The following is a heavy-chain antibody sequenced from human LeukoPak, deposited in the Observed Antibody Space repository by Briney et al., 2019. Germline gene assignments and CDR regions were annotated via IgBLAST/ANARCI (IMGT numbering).Heavy chain of an antibody. CDR2: IYYSGST. J-gene: IGHJ6*02. CDR1: GGSISSYY. Sequence: SETLSLTCTVSGGSISSYYWSWIRQPAGKGLEWIGYIYYSGSTNYNPSLKSRVTISVDTSKNQFSLKLSSVTAADTAVYYCARYTRGRNGMDVWGQGTTVTVSS. V-gene: IGHV4-59*08. D-gene: IGHD1-26*01. CDR3: ARYTRGRNGMDV.